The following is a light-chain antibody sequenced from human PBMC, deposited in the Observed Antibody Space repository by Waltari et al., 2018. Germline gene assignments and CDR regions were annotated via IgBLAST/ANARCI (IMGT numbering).Light chain of an antibody. CDR3: LQYNSKLWT. Sequence: DIQMTQSPSSLSASVGDRVTITCRASQGISNYLSWYQQKPGKAPKRLIYAASSLESGVPSRFSGSGSVTEFTLTISSLQPEDFAAYYCLQYNSKLWTFGQWTKVEIK. J-gene: IGKJ1*01. CDR2: AAS. CDR1: QGISNY. V-gene: IGKV1-17*01.